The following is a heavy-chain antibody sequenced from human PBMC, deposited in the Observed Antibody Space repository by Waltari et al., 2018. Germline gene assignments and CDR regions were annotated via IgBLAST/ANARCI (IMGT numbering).Heavy chain of an antibody. D-gene: IGHD1-26*01. CDR3: ARHFSSYYLSMFDY. CDR2: ISYSGSI. Sequence: QLQLQESGPGLVKPSETLSLTCPVPASSTHFNIYYWGWIRQPPGEGLEWIGTISYSGSIYYNPSLKSRVTISKDTSRNQFSLNLRSVTAADTAVYYCARHFSSYYLSMFDYWGPGNLVIVSS. J-gene: IGHJ4*02. CDR1: ASSTHFNIYY. V-gene: IGHV4-39*01.